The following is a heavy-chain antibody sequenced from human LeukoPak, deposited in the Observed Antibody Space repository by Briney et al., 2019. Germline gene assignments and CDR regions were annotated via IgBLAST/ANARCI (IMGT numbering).Heavy chain of an antibody. V-gene: IGHV4-39*01. CDR2: IYYSGST. CDR3: ARLVPYGAYGPPTTY. J-gene: IGHJ4*02. D-gene: IGHD4-17*01. Sequence: SETLSLTCTVSGGSISSSSYYWGWIRQPPGKGLEWIGSIYYSGSTYYNPSLKSRVTISVDTSKNQFSLKLSSVTAADTAVYYCARLVPYGAYGPPTTYWGQGTLVTVSS. CDR1: GGSISSSSYY.